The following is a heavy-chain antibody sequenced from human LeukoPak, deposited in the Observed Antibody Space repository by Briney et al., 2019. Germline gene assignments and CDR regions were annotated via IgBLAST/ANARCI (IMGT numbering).Heavy chain of an antibody. CDR3: TSSTVPGVDS. CDR1: GFTFSNAW. Sequence: PGGSLRLSCAVSGFTFSNAWMSWVRQAPGKGLEWVGRIKSKTHGGTTDYAAPVKGRFTISRDDSKNTLYLQMNSLKTDDTAVYYCTSSTVPGVDSWGQGILVTVSS. V-gene: IGHV3-15*01. CDR2: IKSKTHGGTT. J-gene: IGHJ4*02. D-gene: IGHD6-19*01.